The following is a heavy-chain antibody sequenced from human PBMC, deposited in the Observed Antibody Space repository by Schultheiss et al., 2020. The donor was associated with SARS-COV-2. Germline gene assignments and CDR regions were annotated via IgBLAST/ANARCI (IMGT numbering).Heavy chain of an antibody. CDR1: GFTFSTYS. J-gene: IGHJ4*02. V-gene: IGHV3-21*04. CDR3: ARDLFRSGSYSFDFDY. Sequence: GGSLRLSCAASGFTFSTYSMNWVRQAPGKGLEWVSSISSSTSYIYYPDSLKGRLTISRANAKNSLYLQMNSLRAEDTAVYYCARDLFRSGSYSFDFDYWGQGTLVTVSS. CDR2: ISSSTSYI. D-gene: IGHD1-26*01.